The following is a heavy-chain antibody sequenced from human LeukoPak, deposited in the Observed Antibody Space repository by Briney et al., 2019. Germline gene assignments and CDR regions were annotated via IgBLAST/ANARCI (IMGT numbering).Heavy chain of an antibody. CDR3: ARDRGGDFDY. J-gene: IGHJ4*02. D-gene: IGHD3-16*01. V-gene: IGHV4-59*01. CDR2: IYYSGST. CDR1: GGSISSYY. Sequence: PSETLSLTCTVSGGSISSYYWSWIRQPPGKGLEWIGYIYYSGSTNYTPSLKSRVTISVDTSKNQFSLKLSSVTAADTAVYYCARDRGGDFDYWGQGTLVTVSS.